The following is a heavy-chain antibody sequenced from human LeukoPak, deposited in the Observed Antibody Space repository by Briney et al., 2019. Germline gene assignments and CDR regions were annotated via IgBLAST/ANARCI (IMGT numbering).Heavy chain of an antibody. CDR2: ISPYSGNT. D-gene: IGHD3-22*01. V-gene: IGHV1-18*01. CDR1: AYTFTNYG. Sequence: ASVKVSCKASAYTFTNYGISWVRQAPGQGLEWMGWISPYSGNTNYAQNFQGRVTMTTDKSTSTAYMELRSLRSEDTAVYYCASHLRTYYYDSSGYETYNWFDPWGQGTLVTVSS. J-gene: IGHJ5*02. CDR3: ASHLRTYYYDSSGYETYNWFDP.